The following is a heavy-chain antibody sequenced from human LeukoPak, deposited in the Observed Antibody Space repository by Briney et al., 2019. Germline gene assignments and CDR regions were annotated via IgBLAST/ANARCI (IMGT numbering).Heavy chain of an antibody. CDR3: AKRYDMDY. J-gene: IGHJ4*02. Sequence: PGQSLRLSCDASGFSINTYTMYWVRQAPGQGLEWVSGIRNSDGMTYYADSVKGRFTISRDNSKNTLYLQMISLRAEDTAIYYCAKRYDMDYWGQGTLVTVSS. D-gene: IGHD3-22*01. V-gene: IGHV3-23*01. CDR1: GFSINTYT. CDR2: IRNSDGMT.